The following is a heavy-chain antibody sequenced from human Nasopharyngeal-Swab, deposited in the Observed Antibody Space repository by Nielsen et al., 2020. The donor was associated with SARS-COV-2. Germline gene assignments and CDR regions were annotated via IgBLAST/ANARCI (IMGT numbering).Heavy chain of an antibody. CDR1: GFTFSSYA. CDR2: ISGSGGST. J-gene: IGHJ4*02. D-gene: IGHD3-22*01. Sequence: GGSLRLSCAASGFTFSSYAMSWGRQAPGKGLEWVSAISGSGGSTYYADSVKGRFTISRDNSKNTLYLQMNSLRAEDTAVYYCAKDEGYDSSGYLYYFDYWGQGTLVTVSS. V-gene: IGHV3-23*01. CDR3: AKDEGYDSSGYLYYFDY.